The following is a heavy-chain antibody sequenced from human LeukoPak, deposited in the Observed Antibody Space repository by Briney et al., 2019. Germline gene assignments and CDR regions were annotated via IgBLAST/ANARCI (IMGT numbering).Heavy chain of an antibody. Sequence: ASVKVSCKASGYTFTSYDINWVRQATGQGLEWMGWMNSNSGNTGYAQKFQGRVTMTRNTSISTAYMELSSLRSEDTAVYYCARGRRRGSSGCFWFDPWGQGTLVTVSS. CDR1: GYTFTSYD. D-gene: IGHD6-19*01. CDR2: MNSNSGNT. CDR3: ARGRRRGSSGCFWFDP. V-gene: IGHV1-8*01. J-gene: IGHJ5*02.